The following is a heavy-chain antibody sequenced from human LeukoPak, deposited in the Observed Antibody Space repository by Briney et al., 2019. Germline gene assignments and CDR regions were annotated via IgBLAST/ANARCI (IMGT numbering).Heavy chain of an antibody. Sequence: PSETLPLTCTVSGGSISSGGYYWSWIRQHPGKGLEWIGYIYYSGSTYYNPSLKSRVTISVDTSKNQFSLKLSSVTAADTAVYYCARLGSRFLEWLFPEYYYYYGMDVWGQGTTVTVSS. J-gene: IGHJ6*02. V-gene: IGHV4-31*03. CDR2: IYYSGST. CDR3: ARLGSRFLEWLFPEYYYYYGMDV. D-gene: IGHD3-3*01. CDR1: GGSISSGGYY.